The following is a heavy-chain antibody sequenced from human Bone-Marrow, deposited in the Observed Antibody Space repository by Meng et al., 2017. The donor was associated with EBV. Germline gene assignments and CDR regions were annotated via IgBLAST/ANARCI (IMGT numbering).Heavy chain of an antibody. Sequence: QVQLQQWGAGLLKPSETLSLTCAGYGGSFSGYYWSWIRQPPGKGLEWIGEINHSGSTNYNPSLKSRVTISVDTSKNQFSLKLSSVTAADTAVYYCARPPTGRGSYLDYWGQGTLVTVSS. CDR3: ARPPTGRGSYLDY. CDR1: GGSFSGYY. V-gene: IGHV4-34*01. CDR2: INHSGST. D-gene: IGHD3-16*01. J-gene: IGHJ4*02.